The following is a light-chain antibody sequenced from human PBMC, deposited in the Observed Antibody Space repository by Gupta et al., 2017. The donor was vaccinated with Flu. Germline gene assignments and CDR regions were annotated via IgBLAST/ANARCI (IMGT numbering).Light chain of an antibody. CDR3: QQNYSAPCT. CDR2: GTS. V-gene: IGKV1-39*01. CDR1: QNIGRY. Sequence: GDRVTITCRASQNIGRYLSWYQQKPGKAPNLLIYGTSSLHSGVPSRFSGSGSGTDFTLTISSQQSEDFAVYFCQQNYSAPCTFGEGTRLEIK. J-gene: IGKJ2*02.